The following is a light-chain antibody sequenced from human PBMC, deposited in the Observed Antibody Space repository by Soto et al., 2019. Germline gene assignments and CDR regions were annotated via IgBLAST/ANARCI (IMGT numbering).Light chain of an antibody. CDR3: QQYGSSPWA. CDR2: GAS. J-gene: IGKJ1*01. Sequence: EIVLTQSPGTLSLSPGERATLSCRASESVASSYLAWYQQKPGQAPRLLIYGASSRATGIPDGFSGSGSGTDFTLTISRLEPEDFAVYYCQQYGSSPWAFGPGTKVEIK. V-gene: IGKV3-20*01. CDR1: ESVASSY.